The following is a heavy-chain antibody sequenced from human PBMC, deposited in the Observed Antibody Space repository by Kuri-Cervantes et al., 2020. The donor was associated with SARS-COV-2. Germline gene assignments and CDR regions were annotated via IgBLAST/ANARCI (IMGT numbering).Heavy chain of an antibody. CDR1: GFTVSSNY. CDR3: ARVHKAGATYYYYYMDV. V-gene: IGHV3-66*01. D-gene: IGHD1-26*01. Sequence: GGSLRLSCAASGFTVSSNYMSWVRQAPGKGLEWVSVIYSCGSTYYADSVKGRFTISRDNSKNTLYLQMNSLRAEDTAVYYCARVHKAGATYYYYYMDVWGKGTTVTVSS. CDR2: IYSCGST. J-gene: IGHJ6*03.